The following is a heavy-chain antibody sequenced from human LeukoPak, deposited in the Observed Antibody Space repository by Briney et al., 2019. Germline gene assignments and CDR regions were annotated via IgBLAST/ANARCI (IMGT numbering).Heavy chain of an antibody. CDR1: GGTFSSYA. CDR3: ARVPLIAARPFYYYCYMDV. D-gene: IGHD6-6*01. Sequence: GASVKVSCKASGGTFSSYAISWVRQAPGQGLEWIGEIIPIFVTANYAQKVQGRVTITTGESTSPAYMELSSLRSEDTAVYYCARVPLIAARPFYYYCYMDVWGKGTRVTVSS. CDR2: IIPIFVTA. V-gene: IGHV1-69*05. J-gene: IGHJ6*03.